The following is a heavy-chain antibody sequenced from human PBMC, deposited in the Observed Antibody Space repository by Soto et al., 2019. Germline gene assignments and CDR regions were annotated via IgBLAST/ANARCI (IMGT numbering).Heavy chain of an antibody. V-gene: IGHV4-31*03. CDR2: ISYSGST. J-gene: IGHJ4*01. CDR1: GGSISSGGYY. CDR3: ARGVLH. Sequence: QVQLQESGPGLVQPSQTLSLTCTVSGGSISSGGYYWSWIRQHPGTGLEWMGHISYSGSTSYNTSPKSRVTISVDTSRNQFSLIVTSVTAADTAVYYCARGVLHWGQGTLVTVSS.